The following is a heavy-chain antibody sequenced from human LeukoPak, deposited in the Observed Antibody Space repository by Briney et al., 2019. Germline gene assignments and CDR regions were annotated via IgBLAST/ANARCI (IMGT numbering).Heavy chain of an antibody. J-gene: IGHJ4*02. V-gene: IGHV4-4*07. D-gene: IGHD3-10*01. CDR3: ARDLAYGSGMGYFDY. CDR1: GGSISSYY. Sequence: PSDTLSLTCTVSGGSISSYYWSWIRQPAGKGLEWIGRIYTSWSTNYNPCLKSRLTMSVDTSKNQFTLKLSSVTAADTAVYYCARDLAYGSGMGYFDYWGQGTLVTVSS. CDR2: IYTSWST.